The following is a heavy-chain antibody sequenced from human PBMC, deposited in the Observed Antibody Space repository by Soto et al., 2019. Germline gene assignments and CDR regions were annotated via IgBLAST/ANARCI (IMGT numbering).Heavy chain of an antibody. J-gene: IGHJ4*02. CDR3: GSLVPAAIDY. Sequence: PGKGLVWVSRISGDGTRTNYADSVGGRFTVSRDNAKNTLYLQINSLTAEDTAVYYCGSLVPAAIDYWGQGTLVTVSS. D-gene: IGHD2-2*01. CDR2: ISGDGTRT. V-gene: IGHV3-74*01.